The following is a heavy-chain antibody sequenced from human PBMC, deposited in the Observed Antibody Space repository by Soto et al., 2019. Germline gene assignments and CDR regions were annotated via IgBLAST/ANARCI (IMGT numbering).Heavy chain of an antibody. Sequence: SETLSLTCTVSGFSINTDYYWGGIRQPPGKGLEWIGSIWHSGSVYYNPSLKSRVTMSIDTSKNEFSLRLNSMTAADTAVYFCARTGTYHRFWRGDYWGLATLVTV. D-gene: IGHD3-3*01. CDR1: GFSINTDYY. CDR3: ARTGTYHRFWRGDY. V-gene: IGHV4-38-2*02. J-gene: IGHJ4*02. CDR2: IWHSGSV.